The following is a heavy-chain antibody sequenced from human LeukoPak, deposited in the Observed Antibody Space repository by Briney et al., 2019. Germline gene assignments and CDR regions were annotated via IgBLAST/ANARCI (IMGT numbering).Heavy chain of an antibody. V-gene: IGHV3-49*04. J-gene: IGHJ4*02. Sequence: GSLRLSCTGSGFTFGDYGMSWVRQAPGKGLEWVGFIRDKSYSGATEYAASVKGRFTISRDDSKRLAYLQMNSLKIEDTAVYFCTRDRGYSGYALYDLWGQGTLVTVSS. D-gene: IGHD5-12*01. CDR1: GFTFGDYG. CDR2: IRDKSYSGAT. CDR3: TRDRGYSGYALYDL.